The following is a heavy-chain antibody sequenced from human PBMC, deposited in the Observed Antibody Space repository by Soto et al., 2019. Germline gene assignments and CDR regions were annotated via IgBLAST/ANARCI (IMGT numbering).Heavy chain of an antibody. CDR1: GFIFSSSW. D-gene: IGHD6-19*01. J-gene: IGHJ4*02. CDR2: IKQDGSEE. V-gene: IGHV3-7*01. Sequence: GGSLRLSCAASGFIFSSSWMSWVRPAPGRRLEWVAYIKQDGSEEHYVDSVKGRFTISRDNAKNSLYLQMNSLRVEDTAMYYCAKGGWFPDSWGQGTLVTVSS. CDR3: AKGGWFPDS.